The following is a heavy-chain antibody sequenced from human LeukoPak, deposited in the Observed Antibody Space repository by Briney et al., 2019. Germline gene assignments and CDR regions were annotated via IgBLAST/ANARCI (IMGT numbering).Heavy chain of an antibody. Sequence: GGSLRLSCAASGFTSSSYSMNWVRQAPGKGLEWVSSISSSSSYIYYADSVKGRFTISRDNAKNSLYLQMNSLRAEDTAVYYCARGTKGYDYYFDYWGQGTLVTVSS. CDR1: GFTSSSYS. V-gene: IGHV3-21*01. CDR3: ARGTKGYDYYFDY. J-gene: IGHJ4*02. CDR2: ISSSSSYI. D-gene: IGHD5-12*01.